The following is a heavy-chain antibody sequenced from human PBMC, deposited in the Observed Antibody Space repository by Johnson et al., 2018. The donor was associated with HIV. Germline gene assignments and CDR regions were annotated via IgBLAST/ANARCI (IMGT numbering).Heavy chain of an antibody. Sequence: VQLVESGGGLVQPGGSLRLSCAASGFTFDDYGMSWVRQGSGKGLEWVSGINWNGGSTGYAASVKGRFTISRDNAKNSLYLQMNSLRAEDTAVYYCARDAKYYYDSSGYYYEHDAFDIWGQGTMVTVSS. J-gene: IGHJ3*02. CDR1: GFTFDDYG. V-gene: IGHV3-20*04. CDR3: ARDAKYYYDSSGYYYEHDAFDI. D-gene: IGHD3-22*01. CDR2: INWNGGST.